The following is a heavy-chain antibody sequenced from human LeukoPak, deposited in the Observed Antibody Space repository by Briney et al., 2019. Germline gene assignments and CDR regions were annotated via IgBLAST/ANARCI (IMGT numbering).Heavy chain of an antibody. CDR2: IRSKAYGGTT. Sequence: GGSLRLSCTSSGFTFGDYAMSWVRQAPGKGLEWVTFIRSKAYGGTTEYAASVKGRFTISRDDSKSIAYLQMNSLKTEDTAVYFCTRDQGRRDGWYCYNYMDVWGKGTTVTVSS. V-gene: IGHV3-49*04. D-gene: IGHD5-24*01. CDR1: GFTFGDYA. CDR3: TRDQGRRDGWYCYNYMDV. J-gene: IGHJ6*03.